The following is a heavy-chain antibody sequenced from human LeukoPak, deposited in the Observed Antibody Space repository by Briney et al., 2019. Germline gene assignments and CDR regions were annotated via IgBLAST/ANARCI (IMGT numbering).Heavy chain of an antibody. J-gene: IGHJ4*02. CDR2: IYNSGST. D-gene: IGHD5-24*01. Sequence: SQTLSLTCTVSGGSISSGGYYWNWIRQHPGKGLEWIGYIYNSGSTYYNPSLKSRSTISVDTSKNQLSLKLRSVTAADTAVYYCARGGRDGYTLYPLDYWGQGTLVTVSS. CDR1: GGSISSGGYY. V-gene: IGHV4-31*03. CDR3: ARGGRDGYTLYPLDY.